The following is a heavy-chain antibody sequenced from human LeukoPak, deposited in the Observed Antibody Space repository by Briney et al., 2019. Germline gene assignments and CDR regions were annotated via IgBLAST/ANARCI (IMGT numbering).Heavy chain of an antibody. CDR1: GFTFSSYA. CDR2: ISYDGSNK. J-gene: IGHJ4*02. Sequence: GGSLRLSCAASGFTFSSYAMHWVRQAPGKGLEWVAVISYDGSNKYYADSVKGRFTISRDNAKNSLYLQMNSLRAEDTAVYYCARDLGATGPYYFDYWGQGTLVTVSS. V-gene: IGHV3-30-3*01. D-gene: IGHD1-26*01. CDR3: ARDLGATGPYYFDY.